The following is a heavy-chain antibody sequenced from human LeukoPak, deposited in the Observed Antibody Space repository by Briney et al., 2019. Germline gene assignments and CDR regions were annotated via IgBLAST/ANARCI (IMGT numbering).Heavy chain of an antibody. D-gene: IGHD3-16*02. CDR2: ISFSGDNT. V-gene: IGHV3-23*01. CDR3: ARDIELST. CDR1: GFTFRDSA. Sequence: GGSLRLSCAASGFTFRDSAMTWVRQAPGKGLQWVSLISFSGDNTYYAGSVKGRFTISRDTAKDTLYLQMNSLRAEDTAIYYCARDIELSTWGLGTTVTVSS. J-gene: IGHJ3*01.